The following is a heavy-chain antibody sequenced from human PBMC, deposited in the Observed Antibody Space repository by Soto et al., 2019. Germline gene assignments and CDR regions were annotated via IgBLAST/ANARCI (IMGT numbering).Heavy chain of an antibody. D-gene: IGHD3-3*01. CDR3: SFYFDFWSGVSPQTGGGYYMDV. Sequence: PSDTLSLTCTVSGGSISSSSYYWGWIRQPPGKGLEWIGSIYYSGSTYYNPSLKSRVTISVDTSKNQFSLKLSSVTAADTAVYYCSFYFDFWSGVSPQTGGGYYMDVWGKGTTVTVSS. J-gene: IGHJ6*03. CDR1: GGSISSSSYY. V-gene: IGHV4-39*01. CDR2: IYYSGST.